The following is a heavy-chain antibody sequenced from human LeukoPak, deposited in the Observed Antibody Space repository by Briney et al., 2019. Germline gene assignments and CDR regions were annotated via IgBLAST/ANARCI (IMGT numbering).Heavy chain of an antibody. CDR2: IYYSGST. J-gene: IGHJ4*02. D-gene: IGHD1-26*01. CDR1: GGSIGSYY. Sequence: PSETLSLTCTVSGGSIGSYYWSWIRQPPGKGLEWIGYIYYSGSTNYNPSLKSRVTISVDTSKNQFSLKLSSVTAADTAVYYCARVLGSGSQDYWGQGTLVTVSS. CDR3: ARVLGSGSQDY. V-gene: IGHV4-59*01.